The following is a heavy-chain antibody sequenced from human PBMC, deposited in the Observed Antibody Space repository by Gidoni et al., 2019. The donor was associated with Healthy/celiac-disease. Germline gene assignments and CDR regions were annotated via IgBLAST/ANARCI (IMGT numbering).Heavy chain of an antibody. V-gene: IGHV3-33*08. CDR3: ARDGDYYDSSGYYYFDY. CDR2: IWYDGSNK. Sequence: QVQLVESGGGVVQPGRSLRLSCAASGFTFSSYGMHWVRQAPGKGLEWVAVIWYDGSNKYYADSVKGRFTISRDNSKNTLYLQMNSLRAEDTAVYYCARDGDYYDSSGYYYFDYWGQGTLVTVSS. CDR1: GFTFSSYG. D-gene: IGHD3-22*01. J-gene: IGHJ4*02.